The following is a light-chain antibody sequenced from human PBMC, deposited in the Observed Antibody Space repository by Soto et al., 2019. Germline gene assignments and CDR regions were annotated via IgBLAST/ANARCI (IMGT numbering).Light chain of an antibody. V-gene: IGKV3-15*01. J-gene: IGKJ4*01. CDR1: QSVSSN. CDR3: QQYDVWPALT. CDR2: GAS. Sequence: EKALTQSPVTLSLSPGERATLSGRASQSVSSNLAWYQRRPGQAPRLLIYGASTKASGVPDRFSGSGSGTEFILTISSLQSEDSAVYYCQQYDVWPALTFGGGTKVDIK.